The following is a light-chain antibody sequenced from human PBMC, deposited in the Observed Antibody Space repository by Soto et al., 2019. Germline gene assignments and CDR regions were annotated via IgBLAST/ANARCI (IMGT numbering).Light chain of an antibody. Sequence: QSGLTQPPSVSGSPGQSVTISCTGTSSDVGGYNYVSWYQQHPGKAPKLMIYEVSKRPSGVPDRFSGSKSGNTASLTVSGLQAEDEADYYCSSYAGSNNYVFGTGTKLTVL. CDR1: SSDVGGYNY. J-gene: IGLJ1*01. CDR3: SSYAGSNNYV. V-gene: IGLV2-8*01. CDR2: EVS.